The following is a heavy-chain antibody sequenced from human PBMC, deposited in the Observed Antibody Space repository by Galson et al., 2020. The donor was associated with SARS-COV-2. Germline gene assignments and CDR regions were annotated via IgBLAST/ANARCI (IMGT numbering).Heavy chain of an antibody. Sequence: ASVKVSCKASGYTFTGYYIHWVRQAPGQGLEWMGWINPNSGGTNYAQKFQGRVTMTRDTSISTAYMELSRLRSDDTAVYYCASPGYDILTGYFHFAYWGQGTLVTVSS. CDR2: INPNSGGT. CDR1: GYTFTGYY. CDR3: ASPGYDILTGYFHFAY. V-gene: IGHV1-2*02. J-gene: IGHJ4*02. D-gene: IGHD3-9*01.